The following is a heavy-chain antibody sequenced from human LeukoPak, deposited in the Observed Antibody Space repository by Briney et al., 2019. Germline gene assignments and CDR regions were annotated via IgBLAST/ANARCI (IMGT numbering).Heavy chain of an antibody. V-gene: IGHV3-33*01. CDR1: GFTFSSYG. J-gene: IGHJ4*02. CDR3: VRDLAYDSSGYYY. Sequence: GGSLRLSCAASGFTFSSYGMHWVRQAPGKGLEWVAVIWYDGSNKYYADSVKGRFTISRDNSKNTLYLQMNSLRAEDTAVYYCVRDLAYDSSGYYYWGQGTLVTVSS. CDR2: IWYDGSNK. D-gene: IGHD3-22*01.